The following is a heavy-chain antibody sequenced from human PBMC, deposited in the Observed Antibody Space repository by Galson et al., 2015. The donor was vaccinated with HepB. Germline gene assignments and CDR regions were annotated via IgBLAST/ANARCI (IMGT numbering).Heavy chain of an antibody. V-gene: IGHV3-23*01. J-gene: IGHJ3*02. CDR2: ISGSGGST. D-gene: IGHD3-10*01. CDR1: GFTFSSYA. CDR3: AKDLGQAVMRFASAFDI. Sequence: SLRLSCAASGFTFSSYAMSWVRQAPGKGLEWVSAISGSGGSTYYADSVKGRFTISRDNSKNTLYLQMNSLRAEDTAVYYCAKDLGQAVMRFASAFDIWGQGTMVTVSS.